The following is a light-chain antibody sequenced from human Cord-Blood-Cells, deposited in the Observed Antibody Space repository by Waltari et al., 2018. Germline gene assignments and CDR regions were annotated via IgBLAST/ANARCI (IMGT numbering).Light chain of an antibody. CDR1: SSNIGSNT. CDR3: AAWDDSLNGPV. J-gene: IGLJ2*01. V-gene: IGLV1-44*01. Sequence: QSVLTQPPSASGTPGQRVTISCSGSSSNIGSNTVIWYQQPPGTAPKLLIYSNTQRPSGIPDRFSGSKSGTSSSLAISGLQSEDEADYYCAAWDDSLNGPVFGGGTKLTVL. CDR2: SNT.